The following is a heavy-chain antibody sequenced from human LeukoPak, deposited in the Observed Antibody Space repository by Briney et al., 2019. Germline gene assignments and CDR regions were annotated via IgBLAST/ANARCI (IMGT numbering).Heavy chain of an antibody. CDR3: ARGYYDSSGYYYDPLFDY. CDR2: ISYDGSNK. D-gene: IGHD3-22*01. J-gene: IGHJ4*02. Sequence: SGGSLRLSCAASGFTFSSYAMHWVRQAPGKGLEWVAVISYDGSNKYYADSVKGRFTISRDNSKSTLYLQMNSLRAEDTAVYYCARGYYDSSGYYYDPLFDYWGQGTLVTVSS. CDR1: GFTFSSYA. V-gene: IGHV3-30-3*01.